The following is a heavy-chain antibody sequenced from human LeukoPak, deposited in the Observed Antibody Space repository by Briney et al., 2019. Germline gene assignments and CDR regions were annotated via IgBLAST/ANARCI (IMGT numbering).Heavy chain of an antibody. V-gene: IGHV4-39*01. CDR2: IYYSGST. CDR3: ASVNRGWFGVGEY. CDR1: GGSISSNNYY. D-gene: IGHD3-10*01. Sequence: SETLSLTCTVSGGSISSNNYYWGWIRQPPEKGLERIGSIYYSGSTYYNPSHESRVTIPVDTSKNQFSLKLTSVTAADTAVYYCASVNRGWFGVGEYWGQGTLVTVSS. J-gene: IGHJ4*02.